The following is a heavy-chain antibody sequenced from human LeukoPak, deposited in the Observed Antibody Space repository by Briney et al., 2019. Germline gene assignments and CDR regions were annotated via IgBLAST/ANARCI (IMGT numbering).Heavy chain of an antibody. V-gene: IGHV3-21*01. CDR2: ISSSSSYI. J-gene: IGHJ4*02. D-gene: IGHD2-2*01. CDR3: ARVGLYCSSTSCWDY. Sequence: PGGSLRLSCAASAFTFSSYGMSWVRQAPGKGLEWVSSISSSSSYIYYADSVKGRFTISRDNAKNSLYLQMNSLRAEDTAVYYCARVGLYCSSTSCWDYWGQGTLVTVSS. CDR1: AFTFSSYG.